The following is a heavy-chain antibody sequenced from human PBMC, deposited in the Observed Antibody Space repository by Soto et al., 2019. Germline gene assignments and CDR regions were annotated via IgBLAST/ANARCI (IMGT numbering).Heavy chain of an antibody. V-gene: IGHV4-59*01. D-gene: IGHD2-15*01. J-gene: IGHJ4*02. Sequence: SETLSLTCTVSGGYISSYYLSWIRQPPGKGLEWIGYIYYSGSTNYNPSLKSRVTISVDTSKNQFSLKLSSVTAADTAVYYCARRQDGYFDYWGQGTLVTVSS. CDR3: ARRQDGYFDY. CDR2: IYYSGST. CDR1: GGYISSYY.